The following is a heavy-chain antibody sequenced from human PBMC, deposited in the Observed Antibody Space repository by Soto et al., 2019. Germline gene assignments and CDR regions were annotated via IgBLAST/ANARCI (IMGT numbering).Heavy chain of an antibody. CDR2: IHHSGST. J-gene: IGHJ4*02. D-gene: IGHD5-18*01. Sequence: QVQLQESGPGLVKPSDTLSLTCAVSGYSINSDNWWGWIRQPPGKGLEWIGYIHHSGSTYYNPSRKSRVTMSLDTSKKQFSLRLSSVTAVDTAVYYCASKPNSLYYFDYWGQGTLVTVSS. CDR3: ASKPNSLYYFDY. V-gene: IGHV4-28*07. CDR1: GYSINSDNW.